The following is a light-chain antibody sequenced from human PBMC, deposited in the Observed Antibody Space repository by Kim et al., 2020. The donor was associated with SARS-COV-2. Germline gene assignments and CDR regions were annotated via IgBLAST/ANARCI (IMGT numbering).Light chain of an antibody. CDR1: SLVAKT. Sequence: APGKTASIACGGNSLVAKTVLWYQQQPGQAPVLVIHDVSERPSGIPERFSAPTSGNTATLTVSRVEAGDEADYYCQVWDSDSDLVVFGGGTQLTVL. V-gene: IGLV3-21*03. CDR2: DVS. J-gene: IGLJ3*02. CDR3: QVWDSDSDLVV.